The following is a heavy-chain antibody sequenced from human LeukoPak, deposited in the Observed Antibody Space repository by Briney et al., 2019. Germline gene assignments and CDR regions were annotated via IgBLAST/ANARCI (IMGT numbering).Heavy chain of an antibody. J-gene: IGHJ5*02. V-gene: IGHV3-30*04. D-gene: IGHD3-10*01. Sequence: LGGSLRLSCAASGFTFSSYAMHWVRQAPGKGLEWVAVISYDGSNKYYADSVKGRFTISRDNSKNTLYLQMNSLRAEDTAVYYCARDYYGLNWFDPWGQGTLVTVSS. CDR1: GFTFSSYA. CDR2: ISYDGSNK. CDR3: ARDYYGLNWFDP.